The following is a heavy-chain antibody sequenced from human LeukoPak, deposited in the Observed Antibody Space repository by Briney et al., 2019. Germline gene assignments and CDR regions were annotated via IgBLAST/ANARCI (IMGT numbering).Heavy chain of an antibody. Sequence: PGGSLRLSCEASGFTFSNYAMSWVRQAPGKGLEWVSVISGGGVTTDHADSVKGRFTISRDNSKNTLYLQMNSLRAEDTAVYYCAKDASGSSRRWFDPWGQGTLVTVSS. CDR1: GFTFSNYA. J-gene: IGHJ5*02. CDR3: AKDASGSSRRWFDP. V-gene: IGHV3-23*01. CDR2: ISGGGVTT. D-gene: IGHD1-26*01.